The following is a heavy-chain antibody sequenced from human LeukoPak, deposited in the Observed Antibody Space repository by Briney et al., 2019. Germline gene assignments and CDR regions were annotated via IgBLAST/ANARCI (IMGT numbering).Heavy chain of an antibody. V-gene: IGHV3-7*01. CDR3: ASRPDYYYYMDV. CDR2: IKQDGSEK. CDR1: GFTYSSYW. J-gene: IGHJ6*03. Sequence: GGSLRLSCAASGFTYSSYWMSWVRQAPGKGLEWVANIKQDGSEKYYVDSVKGRFTTSRDNAKNSLYLQMNSLRAEDTAVYYCASRPDYYYYMDVWGKGTTVTVSS.